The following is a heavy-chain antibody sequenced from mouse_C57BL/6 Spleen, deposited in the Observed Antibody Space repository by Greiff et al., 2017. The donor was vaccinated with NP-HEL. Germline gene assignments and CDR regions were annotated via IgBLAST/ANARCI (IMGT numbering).Heavy chain of an antibody. CDR2: ISNLAYSI. V-gene: IGHV5-15*01. J-gene: IGHJ4*01. Sequence: EVKLMESGGGLVQPGGSLKLSCAASGFTFSDYGMAWVRQAPRKGPEWVAFISNLAYSIYYADTVTGRFTISRENAKNTLYLEMSSLRSEDTAMYYYARHRTKVIATRRDYYAMDYWGQGTSVTVSS. D-gene: IGHD1-1*01. CDR1: GFTFSDYG. CDR3: ARHRTKVIATRRDYYAMDY.